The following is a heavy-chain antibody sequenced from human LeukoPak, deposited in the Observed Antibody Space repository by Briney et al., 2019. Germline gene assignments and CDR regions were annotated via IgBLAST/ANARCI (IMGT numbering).Heavy chain of an antibody. V-gene: IGHV3-30*02. D-gene: IGHD5-24*01. CDR2: IRHDGSNK. CDR3: AKDDAWLQYGN. J-gene: IGHJ4*02. Sequence: AGSLRLTCAASGFTFSSYGMHWVRQAPGKGLEWVAFIRHDGSNKYYADSVKGRFTISRDNSKGTVYLQMNSLRPEDTAVYYCAKDDAWLQYGNWGRGTLVTVSS. CDR1: GFTFSSYG.